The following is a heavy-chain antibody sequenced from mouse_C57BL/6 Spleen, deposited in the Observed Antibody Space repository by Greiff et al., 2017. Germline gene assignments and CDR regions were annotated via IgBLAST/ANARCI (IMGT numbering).Heavy chain of an antibody. V-gene: IGHV1-26*01. J-gene: IGHJ3*01. D-gene: IGHD3-2*02. Sequence: VQLQQSGPELVKPGASVKISCKASGYTFTDYYMNWVKQSHGKSLEWIGDINPNNGGTSYNQKFKGKATLTVDKSSSTAYMERRSLTSEDSAVYYCARGDSSGLAYWGQGTLVTVSA. CDR2: INPNNGGT. CDR3: ARGDSSGLAY. CDR1: GYTFTDYY.